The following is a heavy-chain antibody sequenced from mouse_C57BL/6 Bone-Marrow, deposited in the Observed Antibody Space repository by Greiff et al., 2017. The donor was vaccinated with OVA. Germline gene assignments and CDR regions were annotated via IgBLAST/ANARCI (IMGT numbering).Heavy chain of an antibody. J-gene: IGHJ1*03. CDR3: ASIYYEYHWYFDV. CDR1: GYSITSGYY. D-gene: IGHD2-4*01. Sequence: EVKLMESGPGLVKPSQSLSLTCSVTGYSITSGYYWNWIRQFPGNKLEWMGYISYDGSNNYNPSLKNRISITRDTSKNQFFLKLNSVTTEDTATYYCASIYYEYHWYFDVWGTGTTVTVAS. CDR2: ISYDGSN. V-gene: IGHV3-6*01.